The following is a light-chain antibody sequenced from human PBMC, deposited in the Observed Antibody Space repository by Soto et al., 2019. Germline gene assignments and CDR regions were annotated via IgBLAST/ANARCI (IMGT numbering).Light chain of an antibody. Sequence: EAVLTHSPATLSVSPLERATLSFSSSQSVATNVAWYQQRPGQAPRLLIYGASKRAIGLPARFSGSGSGTEFTLTITSLQSEDFAVYYCQKYNNWPQQFGQGTKVDIK. CDR2: GAS. J-gene: IGKJ1*01. V-gene: IGKV3-15*01. CDR1: QSVATN. CDR3: QKYNNWPQQ.